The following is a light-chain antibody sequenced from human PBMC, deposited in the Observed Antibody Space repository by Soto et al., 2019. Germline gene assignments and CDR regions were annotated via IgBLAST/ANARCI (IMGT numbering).Light chain of an antibody. J-gene: IGKJ4*01. V-gene: IGKV3-15*01. CDR1: QSVSSN. CDR3: QQYNNWPPLT. CDR2: GAS. Sequence: EIVMTQSPATLSVSQGERATLSCRASQSVSSNLAWYQQKPGQAPRLLIYGASTRATGIPARFSGSWSGTEVTLTISSLQSEDFAVYYCQQYNNWPPLTFGGGTKVEIK.